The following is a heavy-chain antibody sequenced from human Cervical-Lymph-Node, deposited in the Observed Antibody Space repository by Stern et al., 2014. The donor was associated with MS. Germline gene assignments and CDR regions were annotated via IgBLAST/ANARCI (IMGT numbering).Heavy chain of an antibody. Sequence: QVQLVQSGGGVVQPGRSLRLSCAASGFSFSSYSMHWVRQAPGKGLEWVSLISHDGSNQYYANSVKGRFTISRDNPKSTLYLQMNSLRAEDTAVYYCAKDLDYYDFSSVRLYYGMDVWGQGTTVIVSS. J-gene: IGHJ6*02. V-gene: IGHV3-30*18. CDR1: GFSFSSYS. D-gene: IGHD3-3*01. CDR2: ISHDGSNQ. CDR3: AKDLDYYDFSSVRLYYGMDV.